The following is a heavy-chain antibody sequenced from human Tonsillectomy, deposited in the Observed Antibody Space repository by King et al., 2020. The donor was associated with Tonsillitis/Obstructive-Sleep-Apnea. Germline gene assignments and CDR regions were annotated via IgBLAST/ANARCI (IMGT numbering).Heavy chain of an antibody. Sequence: QLVQSGGGVVQPGRSLRLSCAASGFTFSSFAMHWVRQAPGKGLEWVALISYDGTNEHYAASAKGRFTISRDNSKKTLFLQMNSLRAEDTAVYYCARGGREFDYWGQGALVTVSS. CDR2: ISYDGTNE. D-gene: IGHD2-21*01. CDR1: GFTFSSFA. CDR3: ARGGREFDY. V-gene: IGHV3-30*04. J-gene: IGHJ4*02.